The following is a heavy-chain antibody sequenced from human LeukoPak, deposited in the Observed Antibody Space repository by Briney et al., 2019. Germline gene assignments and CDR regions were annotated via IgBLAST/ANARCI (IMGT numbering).Heavy chain of an antibody. CDR1: GGSISSSTW. V-gene: IGHV4-4*02. CDR3: ASGGLVSRYLDH. D-gene: IGHD3-9*01. Sequence: SGTLSLTCAVSGGSISSSTWWSWVRLPPGKGLEWIGETFHSGSTNFNPSLKSRLPMSVAESKHEFSLKLTSVAAADTAVYYCASGGLVSRYLDHWGQGTLVTVSS. CDR2: TFHSGST. J-gene: IGHJ4*02.